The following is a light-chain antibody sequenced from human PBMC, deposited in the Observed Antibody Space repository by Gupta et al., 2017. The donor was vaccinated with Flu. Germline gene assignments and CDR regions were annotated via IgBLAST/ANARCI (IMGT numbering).Light chain of an antibody. J-gene: IGKJ4*01. CDR1: QDISNN. CDR2: GTS. CDR3: QHYDNLPFT. Sequence: DIQMTQSPSSLSASVGDRVTVTCQASQDISNNLSWYQQKPGKAPKLLIYGTSKLEGGVPARFSGSSSGTEFSFTISSLQPEDFATYYCQHYDNLPFTFGGGTKVESK. V-gene: IGKV1-33*01.